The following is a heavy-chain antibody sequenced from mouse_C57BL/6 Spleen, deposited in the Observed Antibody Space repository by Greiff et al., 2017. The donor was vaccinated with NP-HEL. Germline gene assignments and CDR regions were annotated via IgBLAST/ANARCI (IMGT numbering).Heavy chain of an antibody. CDR3: ARSSDGYFHWYFDV. V-gene: IGHV1-76*01. CDR2: IYPGSGNT. D-gene: IGHD2-3*01. CDR1: GYTFTDYY. J-gene: IGHJ1*03. Sequence: QVQLQQSGAELVRPGASVKLSCKASGYTFTDYYINWVKQRPGQGLEWIARIYPGSGNTYYNEKFKGKATLTAEKSSSTAYMQLSSLTSEDSAVYFCARSSDGYFHWYFDVWGTGTTVTVSS.